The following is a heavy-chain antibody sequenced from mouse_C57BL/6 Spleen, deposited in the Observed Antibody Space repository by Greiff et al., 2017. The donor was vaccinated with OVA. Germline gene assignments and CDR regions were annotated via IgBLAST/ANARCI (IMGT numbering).Heavy chain of an antibody. V-gene: IGHV5-9*01. Sequence: EVKLMESGGGLVKPGGSLKLSCAASGFTFSSYTMSWVRQTPEKRLEWVATISGGGGNTYYPDSVKGRFTISRDNAKNTLYLQMSSLRSEDTALYYCARRRSWYFDVWGTRTTVTVSS. J-gene: IGHJ1*03. CDR3: ARRRSWYFDV. CDR2: ISGGGGNT. CDR1: GFTFSSYT.